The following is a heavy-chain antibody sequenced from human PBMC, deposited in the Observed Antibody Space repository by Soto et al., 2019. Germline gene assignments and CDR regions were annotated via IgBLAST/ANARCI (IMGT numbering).Heavy chain of an antibody. J-gene: IGHJ4*02. D-gene: IGHD1-20*01. V-gene: IGHV3-33*03. CDR1: GFTFSSYG. CDR3: AKVMKDSSRYNWNDAADY. CDR2: IWYDGSRK. Sequence: GGSLRLSCAASGFTFSSYGMHWVRQAPGKGLEWVAVIWYDGSRKYYADSVKGRFTISRDDSKNTQSLQMDSLRAEDTAVYYCAKVMKDSSRYNWNDAADYWGQGTLVTVSS.